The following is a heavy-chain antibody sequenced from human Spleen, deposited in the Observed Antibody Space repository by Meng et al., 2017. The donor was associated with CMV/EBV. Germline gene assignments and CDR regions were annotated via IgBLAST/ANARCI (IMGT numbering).Heavy chain of an antibody. D-gene: IGHD4-23*01. J-gene: IGHJ5*02. CDR2: FIPIFGTT. Sequence: SSDTSRNDAVSWGRQHPGQGRVWMGRFIPIFGTTVYARRFQDRVTISTEESTRTAYMELSSLISDDTALYFCARHPNTGNSGWFDPWGQGTLVTVSS. CDR1: SDTSRNDA. V-gene: IGHV1-69*05. CDR3: ARHPNTGNSGWFDP.